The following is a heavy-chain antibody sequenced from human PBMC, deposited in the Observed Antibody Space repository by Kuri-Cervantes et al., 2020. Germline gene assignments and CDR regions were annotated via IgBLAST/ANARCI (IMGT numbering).Heavy chain of an antibody. CDR2: MNPNSGNT. D-gene: IGHD2-15*01. CDR3: ERGGRGKVVAARKNWFDP. Sequence: ASVKVSCKASGGTFSSYAINWVRQATGQGLEWMGWMNPNSGNTGYAQKFQGRVTMTRKTSISTAYMELSSLRSEDTAVYYCERGGRGKVVAARKNWFDPWGQGTLVTVSS. V-gene: IGHV1-8*02. CDR1: GGTFSSYA. J-gene: IGHJ5*02.